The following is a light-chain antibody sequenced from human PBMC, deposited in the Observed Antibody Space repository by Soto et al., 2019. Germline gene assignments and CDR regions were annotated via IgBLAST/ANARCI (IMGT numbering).Light chain of an antibody. J-gene: IGKJ4*01. Sequence: EIVLTQSPATLSLSTGERATLSCRASQSVNSGYLAWFQQKGGRAPRLLIYGTSGRATGIPDRFSGNGSRTDFTLTISRLEPEDFGVYYCQQYGDSVFTFGGGTKVDIK. CDR2: GTS. CDR3: QQYGDSVFT. V-gene: IGKV3-20*01. CDR1: QSVNSGY.